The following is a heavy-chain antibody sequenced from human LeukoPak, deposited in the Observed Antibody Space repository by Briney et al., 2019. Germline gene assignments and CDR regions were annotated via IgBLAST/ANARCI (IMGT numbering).Heavy chain of an antibody. CDR2: MNPDSGNT. Sequence: GASVKVSCKASGYTFSNYDINWVRQVTGQGLEWMGWMNPDSGNTGYAQRFQGRVTLPRNPSISTAYMEVSSLRSEATAVYFCARGTTRNYGDFDYWGQGTLVTVSS. CDR3: ARGTTRNYGDFDY. V-gene: IGHV1-8*01. D-gene: IGHD3-10*01. CDR1: GYTFSNYD. J-gene: IGHJ4*02.